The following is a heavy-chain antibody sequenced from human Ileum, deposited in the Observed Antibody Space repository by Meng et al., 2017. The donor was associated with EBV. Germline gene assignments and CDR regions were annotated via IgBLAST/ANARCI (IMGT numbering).Heavy chain of an antibody. Sequence: VHVQQVGAGWLEPSETLSLTCAGYCGSLSGYYWSWIRQPPGKGLEWIGEINHSGSTNYNPSLKSRVTISVDTSKNQFSLKLSSVTAADTAVYYCARGHDYGDYASDYWGQGTLVTVSS. J-gene: IGHJ4*02. V-gene: IGHV4-34*01. D-gene: IGHD4-17*01. CDR1: CGSLSGYY. CDR3: ARGHDYGDYASDY. CDR2: INHSGST.